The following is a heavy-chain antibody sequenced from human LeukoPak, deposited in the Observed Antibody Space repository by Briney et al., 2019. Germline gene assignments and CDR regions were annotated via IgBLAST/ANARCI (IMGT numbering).Heavy chain of an antibody. CDR1: GYSISSGDY. V-gene: IGHV4-38-2*02. Sequence: SETLSLTCTVSGYSISSGDYWGWIRQPPGKGLEWIGSIYHSGSTYYSPSLKSRVSISVDTSKIQFSLRLSSVTAADTAVYYCATIVVDPGSVYYYMDVWGTGTTVTVSS. CDR3: ATIVVDPGSVYYYMDV. J-gene: IGHJ6*03. CDR2: IYHSGST. D-gene: IGHD2-2*01.